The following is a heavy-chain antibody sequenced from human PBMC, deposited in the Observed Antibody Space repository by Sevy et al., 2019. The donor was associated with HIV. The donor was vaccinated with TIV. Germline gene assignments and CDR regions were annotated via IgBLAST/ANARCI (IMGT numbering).Heavy chain of an antibody. CDR1: GGSLNTYG. Sequence: SESLSLTCTISGGSLNTYGWSWIRQPPGKGLEWIGYAYYNGGTNYNPSLKSRLTILVGTSERQFSLQLSSVTPADTAVYYCGRDNWGSIDYWGQGVLVTVSS. V-gene: IGHV4-59*01. J-gene: IGHJ4*02. CDR2: AYYNGGT. D-gene: IGHD7-27*01. CDR3: GRDNWGSIDY.